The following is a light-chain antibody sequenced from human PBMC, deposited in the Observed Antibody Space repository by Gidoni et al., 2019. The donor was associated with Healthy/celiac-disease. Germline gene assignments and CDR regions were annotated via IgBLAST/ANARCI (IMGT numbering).Light chain of an antibody. J-gene: IGKJ2*01. Sequence: DIVMTPSPDSLAVSLGERATISCQSRQSVLYSSHNKNYLAWYQQKPGQPPKLLLYWASTRESGVPDRFSGSGSGTDFTLTIRSLQAEDVAVYYCQQYYSTPLYTFXXXTKLEIK. V-gene: IGKV4-1*01. CDR1: QSVLYSSHNKNY. CDR2: WAS. CDR3: QQYYSTPLYT.